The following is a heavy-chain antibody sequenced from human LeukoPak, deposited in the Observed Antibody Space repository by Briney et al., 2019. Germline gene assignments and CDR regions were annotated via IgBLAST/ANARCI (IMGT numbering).Heavy chain of an antibody. J-gene: IGHJ4*02. V-gene: IGHV1-2*02. D-gene: IGHD1-14*01. Sequence: ASVKVSCKASGYTFTGYYMHWVRQAPGQGLEWMGWVDPKSGGTKCAQTFQGRVTMTRDTSITTAYLELSRLRSDDMAVYYCARIGYNHCFDYWGQGTLVTVSS. CDR2: VDPKSGGT. CDR3: ARIGYNHCFDY. CDR1: GYTFTGYY.